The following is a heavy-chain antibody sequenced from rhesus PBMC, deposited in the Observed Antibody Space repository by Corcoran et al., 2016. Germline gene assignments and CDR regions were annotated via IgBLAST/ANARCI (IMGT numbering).Heavy chain of an antibody. J-gene: IGHJ5-1*01. Sequence: QVQLQESGPGLVKPSETLSLTCAVSGASISSYYWSWIRQPPGKGLEWIGYIYGDRGSTPYTPPRMSRVTISKDTSKNQFSLKLSSVTAADTAVYSCARTPGTGGTRFDVWGPGVLVTVSS. CDR1: GASISSYY. CDR2: IYGDRGST. V-gene: IGHV4S7*01. D-gene: IGHD1-14*01. CDR3: ARTPGTGGTRFDV.